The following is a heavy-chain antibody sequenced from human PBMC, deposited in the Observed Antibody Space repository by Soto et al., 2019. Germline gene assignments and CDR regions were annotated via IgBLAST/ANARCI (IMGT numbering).Heavy chain of an antibody. V-gene: IGHV3-72*01. D-gene: IGHD6-13*01. CDR3: VRDYYGSRY. CDR1: GFISSDSY. Sequence: PGGSLRLSCAASGFISSDSYMDWVRQAPGKGLEWVGRTRNREKSYTTEYAASVQGRFTISRDDSKNSLYLDMNSLRPDDTAVYYCVRDYYGSRYWGQGTLVTVSS. J-gene: IGHJ4*02. CDR2: TRNREKSYTT.